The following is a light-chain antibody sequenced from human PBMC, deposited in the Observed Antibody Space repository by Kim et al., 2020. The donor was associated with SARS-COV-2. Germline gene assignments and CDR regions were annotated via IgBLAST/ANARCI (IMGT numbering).Light chain of an antibody. CDR2: DAS. J-gene: IGKJ1*01. V-gene: IGKV3-15*01. Sequence: EIVMTQSPDTLSVSPGERVTLSCRASQSVRTDLAWYQQKSGQAPRLLIYDASTRATDVPARFSGSGSGTEFTLTISSLQSEDFAVYLCQQYNNWPPWTFGQGTKVDIK. CDR1: QSVRTD. CDR3: QQYNNWPPWT.